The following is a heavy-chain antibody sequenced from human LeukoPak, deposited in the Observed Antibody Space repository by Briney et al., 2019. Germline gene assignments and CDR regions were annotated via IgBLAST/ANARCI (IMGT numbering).Heavy chain of an antibody. Sequence: GGSLTLSCAASGFTFRSYWMHWVRQAPGKGLVWVSRINTYGSDTTYADSVKGRFTISRDNAKNTLYLQMNSLRGEDTAVYYCAFGSGREGYMDVWGKGTTVTVSS. CDR3: AFGSGREGYMDV. D-gene: IGHD3-10*01. V-gene: IGHV3-74*03. CDR1: GFTFRSYW. CDR2: INTYGSDT. J-gene: IGHJ6*03.